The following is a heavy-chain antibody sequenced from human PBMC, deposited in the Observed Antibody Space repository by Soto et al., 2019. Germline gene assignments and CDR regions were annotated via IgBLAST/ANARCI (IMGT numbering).Heavy chain of an antibody. CDR1: GFSLSNARMG. Sequence: QVTLKESGPVLVKPTETLTLTCTVSGFSLSNARMGVSWIRQPPGKALEGLAHIFSNDEKSYSTSLKSRLTISKDTSKGQVVLTMTNMDPVDTATYYCARIGSSSSWYRVYYYGMDVWGQGTTVTVSS. V-gene: IGHV2-26*01. CDR2: IFSNDEK. D-gene: IGHD6-13*01. CDR3: ARIGSSSSWYRVYYYGMDV. J-gene: IGHJ6*02.